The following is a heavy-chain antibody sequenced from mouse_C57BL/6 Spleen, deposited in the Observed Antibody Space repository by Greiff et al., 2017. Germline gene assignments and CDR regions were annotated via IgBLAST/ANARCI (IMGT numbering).Heavy chain of an antibody. CDR2: INPSSGYT. V-gene: IGHV1-4*01. J-gene: IGHJ4*01. CDR3: ARRRAPITTIVDPYAMDY. Sequence: QVQLKQSGAELARPGASVKMSCKASGYTFTSYTMHWVKQRPGQGLEWIGYINPSSGYTKYNQKFKDKATLTADKSSSTAYMQLSSLTSEDSAVYYCARRRAPITTIVDPYAMDYWGQGTSVTVSS. CDR1: GYTFTSYT. D-gene: IGHD1-1*01.